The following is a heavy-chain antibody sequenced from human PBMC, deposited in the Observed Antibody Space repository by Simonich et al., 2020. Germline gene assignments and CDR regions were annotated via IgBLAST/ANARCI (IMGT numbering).Heavy chain of an antibody. CDR1: GFTFSSYE. V-gene: IGHV3-48*03. CDR3: ARDSSSWYYFDY. Sequence: EVQLVESGGGLVQPGGSLRLSCAASGFTFSSYEMNWVRQAPGKGQEWVSSISSSSSYIYYADSVKGRFTISRDNAKNSLYLQMNSLRAEDTAVYYCARDSSSWYYFDYWGQGTLVTVSS. J-gene: IGHJ4*02. CDR2: ISSSSSYI. D-gene: IGHD6-13*01.